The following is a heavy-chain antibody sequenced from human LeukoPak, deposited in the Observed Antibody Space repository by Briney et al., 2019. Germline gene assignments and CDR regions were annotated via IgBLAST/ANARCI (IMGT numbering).Heavy chain of an antibody. V-gene: IGHV3-23*01. CDR1: GFTFSSYA. D-gene: IGHD2-8*01. Sequence: GGSLRLSCAASGFTFSSYAMSWVRQAPGKGLEWVSAISGSGGSTHYADSVKGRFTISRDNSKNTLYLQMNSLRAEDTAVYYCAKDMYPNYYYYGMDVWGQGTTVTVSS. CDR2: ISGSGGST. J-gene: IGHJ6*02. CDR3: AKDMYPNYYYYGMDV.